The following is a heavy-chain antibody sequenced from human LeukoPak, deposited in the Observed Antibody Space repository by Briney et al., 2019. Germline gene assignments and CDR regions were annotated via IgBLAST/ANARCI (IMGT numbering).Heavy chain of an antibody. D-gene: IGHD3-10*01. V-gene: IGHV4-59*01. CDR3: ARSYGSGSYNYYCGMDV. CDR1: GGSISSYY. CDR2: IYYSGST. Sequence: PSETLSLTCTVSGGSISSYYWSWIRQPPGKGLEWIGYIYYSGSTNYNPSLKSRVTISVDTSKNQFSLKLSSVTAADTAVYYCARSYGSGSYNYYCGMDVWGQGTTVTVSS. J-gene: IGHJ6*02.